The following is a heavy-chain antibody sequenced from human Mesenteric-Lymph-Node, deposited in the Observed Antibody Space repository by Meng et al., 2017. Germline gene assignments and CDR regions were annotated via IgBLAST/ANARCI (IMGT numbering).Heavy chain of an antibody. CDR2: IKSRADDGTT. J-gene: IGHJ3*01. CDR3: VRGVRVMSDAFDV. D-gene: IGHD3-10*01. CDR1: GFTFSNAW. Sequence: GGSLRLSCAASGFTFSNAWMSWVRQAPGKGLEWVGRIKSRADDGTTDYAAPVKGRFTISTDESKNTVYLQMNSLKTEDTAVYYCVRGVRVMSDAFDVWGQGTMVTVSS. V-gene: IGHV3-15*01.